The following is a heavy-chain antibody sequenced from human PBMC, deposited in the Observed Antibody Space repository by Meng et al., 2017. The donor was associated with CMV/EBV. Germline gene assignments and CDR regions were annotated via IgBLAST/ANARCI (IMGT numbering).Heavy chain of an antibody. CDR2: IYYSGST. CDR3: ARDKRTGSGSYYILDGMDV. Sequence: SETLSLTCTVSGGSISSYYWSWIRQPPGKGLGWIGYIYYSGSTNYNPSLKSRVTISVDTSKNQFSLKLSSVTAADTAVYYCARDKRTGSGSYYILDGMDVWGQGTTVTVSS. D-gene: IGHD3-10*01. CDR1: GGSISSYY. V-gene: IGHV4-59*01. J-gene: IGHJ6*02.